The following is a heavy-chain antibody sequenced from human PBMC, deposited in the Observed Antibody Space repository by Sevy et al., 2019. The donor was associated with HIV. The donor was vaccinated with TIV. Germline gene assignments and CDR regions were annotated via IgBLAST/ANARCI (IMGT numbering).Heavy chain of an antibody. Sequence: GGSLRLSCAGSGFSFKNVWMIWVHQTPGKGLEWVGHAKRKSDGGSIDYGSPVNGRFTISRDDSKDMLYLQMSSLKTEDTGVYYCATVLGAGAAGAFEIWGQGTMFTVSS. CDR3: ATVLGAGAAGAFEI. J-gene: IGHJ3*02. CDR1: GFSFKNVW. D-gene: IGHD1-26*01. V-gene: IGHV3-15*01. CDR2: AKRKSDGGSI.